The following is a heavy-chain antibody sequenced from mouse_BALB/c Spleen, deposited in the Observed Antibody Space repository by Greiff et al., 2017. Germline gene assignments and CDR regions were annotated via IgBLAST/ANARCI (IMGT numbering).Heavy chain of an antibody. CDR3: TASYDGAWFAY. V-gene: IGHV1S22*01. Sequence: LQQPGSELVRPGASVKLSCKASGYTFTSYWMHWVKQRPGQGLEWIGNIYPGSGSTNYDEKFKSKATLTVDTSSSTAYMQLSSLTSEDSAVYYCTASYDGAWFAYWGQGTLVTVSA. CDR1: GYTFTSYW. CDR2: IYPGSGST. D-gene: IGHD2-12*01. J-gene: IGHJ3*01.